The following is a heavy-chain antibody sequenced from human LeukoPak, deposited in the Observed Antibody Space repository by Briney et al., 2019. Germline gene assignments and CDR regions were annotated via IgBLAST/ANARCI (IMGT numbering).Heavy chain of an antibody. J-gene: IGHJ4*02. CDR2: INHSGST. CDR1: GGSFSGYY. V-gene: IGHV4-34*01. D-gene: IGHD3-22*01. Sequence: PSETLPLTCAVYGGSFSGYYWSWIRQPPGKGLEWIGEINHSGSTNYNPSLKSRVTISVDTSKNQFSLKLSSVTAADTAVYYCAKVRRYYDSSGYYYWGQGPLVTVSS. CDR3: AKVRRYYDSSGYYY.